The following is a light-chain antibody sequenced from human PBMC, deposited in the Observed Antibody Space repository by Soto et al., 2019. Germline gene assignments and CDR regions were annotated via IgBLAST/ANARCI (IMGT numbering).Light chain of an antibody. CDR2: EVS. J-gene: IGLJ1*01. V-gene: IGLV2-8*01. CDR3: SSYAGSNIF. Sequence: QSVLTQPPSASGSPGQSVTISCTGTSSDVGGYNYVSWYQQHPGKAPKLMIYEVSKRPSGVPDRLSGSKSGNTASLTVSGLQAEDEADYYCSSYAGSNIFFGTGTKVTVL. CDR1: SSDVGGYNY.